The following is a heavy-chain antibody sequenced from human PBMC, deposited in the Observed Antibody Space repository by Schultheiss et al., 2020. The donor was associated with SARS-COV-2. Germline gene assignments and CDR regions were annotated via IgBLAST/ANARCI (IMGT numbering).Heavy chain of an antibody. V-gene: IGHV4-4*07. CDR1: GGSISSYY. J-gene: IGHJ1*01. CDR3: AREWGSSWLPRAFQH. CDR2: IYTSGST. Sequence: SETLSLTCTVSGGSISSYYWSWIRQPAGKGLEWIGRIYTSGSTNYNPSLKSRVTISVDTSKNQFSLKLSSVTAADTAVYYCAREWGSSWLPRAFQHWGQGTLVTVSS. D-gene: IGHD6-13*01.